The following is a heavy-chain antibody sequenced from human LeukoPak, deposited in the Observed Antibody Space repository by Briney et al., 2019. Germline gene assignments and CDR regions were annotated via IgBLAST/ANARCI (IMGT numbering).Heavy chain of an antibody. CDR2: ISDSGGI. Sequence: PGGSLRLSCAASGFTFSSYAMSWVRQAPGKGLEWVSGISDSGGIYYLDSVKGRFTISRDNSKNMLHLEMNSLKVEDTAIYYCAKEIAAGGTPSFDYWGQGILVSVSS. J-gene: IGHJ4*02. CDR1: GFTFSSYA. V-gene: IGHV3-23*01. CDR3: AKEIAAGGTPSFDY. D-gene: IGHD6-13*01.